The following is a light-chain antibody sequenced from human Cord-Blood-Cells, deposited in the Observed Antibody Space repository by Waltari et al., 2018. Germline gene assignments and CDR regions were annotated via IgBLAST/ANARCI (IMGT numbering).Light chain of an antibody. CDR1: QSINSY. V-gene: IGKV1-39*01. CDR3: QQSYSTPHT. CDR2: AAS. J-gene: IGKJ2*01. Sequence: DIQMTHTPSSIHAFVGDRDTITCRASQSINSYLNWYPQKPGKVPNLLNYAASSLQSGVPSRSSGSGSGTDFTLTISSLQPEDFATYYGQQSYSTPHTFGQGTKLEIK.